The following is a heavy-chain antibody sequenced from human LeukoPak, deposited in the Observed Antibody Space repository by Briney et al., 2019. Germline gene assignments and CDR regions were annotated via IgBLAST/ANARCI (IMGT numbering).Heavy chain of an antibody. D-gene: IGHD3-3*01. Sequence: GRSLRLSCAASGFTFSSYAMSWVRQAPGKGLEWVSAISGSGGSTYYADSVKGRFTISRDNSKNTLYLQMNSLRAEDTAVYYCANLYDFWTGDYWGQGTLVTVSS. CDR2: ISGSGGST. J-gene: IGHJ4*02. V-gene: IGHV3-23*01. CDR1: GFTFSSYA. CDR3: ANLYDFWTGDY.